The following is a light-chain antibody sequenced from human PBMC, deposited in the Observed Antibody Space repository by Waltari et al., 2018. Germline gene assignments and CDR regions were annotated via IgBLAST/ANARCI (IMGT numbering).Light chain of an antibody. V-gene: IGLV2-11*01. J-gene: IGLJ2*01. CDR1: SSDVGSYNY. CDR2: DVT. Sequence: QSALTQPASVSGSPGQSLTLSCSGTSSDVGSYNYVSWYQPHPGTPPQLLIFDVTKRPSGVPDRLAGSKSGTSGSLAISGLQSEDEADYYCALWDDSLSGVVFGGGTKLTVL. CDR3: ALWDDSLSGVV.